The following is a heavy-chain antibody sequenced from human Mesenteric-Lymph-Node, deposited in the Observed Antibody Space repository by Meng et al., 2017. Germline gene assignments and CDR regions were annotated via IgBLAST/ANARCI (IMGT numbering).Heavy chain of an antibody. D-gene: IGHD6-13*01. CDR3: TRADIAAAGTGGY. CDR2: ISGYSGNT. Sequence: QVQLVQSGAEGKKPGASVKVSCKATGYTFSNYGISWVRQAPGQGLERMGWISGYSGNTKYAQKLQGRVTMTTDTSTNTAYMELRSLRSDDTAVYYCTRADIAAAGTGGYWGQGTLVTVSS. V-gene: IGHV1-18*01. J-gene: IGHJ4*02. CDR1: GYTFSNYG.